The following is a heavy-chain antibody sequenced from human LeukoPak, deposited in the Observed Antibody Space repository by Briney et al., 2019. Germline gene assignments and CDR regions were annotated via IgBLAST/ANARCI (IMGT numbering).Heavy chain of an antibody. J-gene: IGHJ1*01. CDR3: VRDFMGMGGTTAYLHY. CDR1: GITFRDYS. CDR2: ISRNSRHV. Sequence: GGSLRLSCAASGITFRDYSMNWVRQAPGKGLEWVSSISRNSRHVYYGGSVWGRFTISRDDARNFLFLEMNSLRADDMAVYYCVRDFMGMGGTTAYLHYWGQGTLVTVSS. D-gene: IGHD1-26*01. V-gene: IGHV3-21*01.